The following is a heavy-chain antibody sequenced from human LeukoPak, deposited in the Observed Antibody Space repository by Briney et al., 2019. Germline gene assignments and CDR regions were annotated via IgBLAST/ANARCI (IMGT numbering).Heavy chain of an antibody. Sequence: PSETLSLTCTVSGGSISSYYWSWIRQPPGKGLEWIGYIYYSGSTNYNPSLKSRVTISVDTSKNQFSLKLSSVTAADTAVYHCARQYDSSGYQRFHDAFDIWGQGTMVTVSS. V-gene: IGHV4-59*08. CDR1: GGSISSYY. D-gene: IGHD3-22*01. CDR2: IYYSGST. CDR3: ARQYDSSGYQRFHDAFDI. J-gene: IGHJ3*02.